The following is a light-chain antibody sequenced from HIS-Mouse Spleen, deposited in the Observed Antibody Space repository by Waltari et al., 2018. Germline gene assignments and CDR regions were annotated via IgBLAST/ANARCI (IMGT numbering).Light chain of an antibody. CDR3: YSTDSSGNHRV. J-gene: IGLJ2*01. CDR1: ALPTKY. Sequence: SYELTQPPSVSVSPGQTARITCSGDALPTKYAYLYQQKSGQAPVLVIYEDSKRPSGILERFSGSSSGTMATLTISGAQVEDEADYYCYSTDSSGNHRVFGGGTKLTVL. CDR2: EDS. V-gene: IGLV3-10*01.